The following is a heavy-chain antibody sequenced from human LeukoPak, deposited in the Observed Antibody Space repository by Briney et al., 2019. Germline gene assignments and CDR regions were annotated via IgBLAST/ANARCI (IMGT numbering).Heavy chain of an antibody. CDR3: ARDIVSRGVILNYFDY. J-gene: IGHJ4*02. CDR1: GFTFSSYS. V-gene: IGHV3-48*01. CDR2: ISSSSSTI. D-gene: IGHD3-10*01. Sequence: PGGSLRLSCAASGFTFSSYSMNWVRQAPGKGLEWVSYISSSSSTIYYADSVKGRFTISRDNAKNSLYLQMNSLRAEDTAVYYCARDIVSRGVILNYFDYWGQGTLVTVSS.